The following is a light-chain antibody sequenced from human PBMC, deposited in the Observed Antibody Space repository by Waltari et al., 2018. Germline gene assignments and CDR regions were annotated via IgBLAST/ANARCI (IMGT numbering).Light chain of an antibody. CDR1: ENVDRNV. J-gene: IGKJ1*01. CDR2: GAS. Sequence: DIVLTQSPGTLSLSPGERAPLSCKARENVDRNVFAWYQLKPGQAPRLLVYGASTRATGIPDRFSGGGSGTDFSLIISSLEPEDSAIYYCQQYAGSPRTFGQGTRVEIK. V-gene: IGKV3-20*01. CDR3: QQYAGSPRT.